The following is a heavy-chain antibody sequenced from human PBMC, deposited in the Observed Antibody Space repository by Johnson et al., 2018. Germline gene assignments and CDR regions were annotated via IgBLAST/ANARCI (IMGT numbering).Heavy chain of an antibody. CDR1: GFTFSTYG. V-gene: IGHV3-30*03. D-gene: IGHD4-11*01. Sequence: QVQLVESGGGVVQPGRSLRLSCAASGFTFSTYGMHWVRQAPGKGLEWVTFISYAGSNKYYAGSVKGRFIISRDNSKNRLYLQMHSLRTEDTAVYYCARDHSNSYFYYYYMDVWGKGTTVTVSS. J-gene: IGHJ6*03. CDR3: ARDHSNSYFYYYYMDV. CDR2: ISYAGSNK.